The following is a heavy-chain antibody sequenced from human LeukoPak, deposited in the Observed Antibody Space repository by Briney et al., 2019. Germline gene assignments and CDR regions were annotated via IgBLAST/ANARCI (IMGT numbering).Heavy chain of an antibody. V-gene: IGHV4-38-2*01. Sequence: SETLSLTCSVSGYSFTTGHYWGWIRQPPGKGLEWIGNIYHTGSTHYNPSLKSRVTISVDTSKNQFSLKLSSVTAADTAVYYCARYCSSTSCILRGFDYWGQGTLVTVSS. CDR1: GYSFTTGHY. CDR3: ARYCSSTSCILRGFDY. D-gene: IGHD2-2*01. CDR2: IYHTGST. J-gene: IGHJ4*02.